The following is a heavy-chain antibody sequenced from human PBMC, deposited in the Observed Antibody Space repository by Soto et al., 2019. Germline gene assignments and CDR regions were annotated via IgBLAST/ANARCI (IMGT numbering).Heavy chain of an antibody. CDR2: IDWDDDK. CDR3: ARGGGGSCYGARWFDP. CDR1: PFSLSTSGMC. D-gene: IGHD2-15*01. V-gene: IGHV2-70*01. J-gene: IGHJ5*02. Sequence: VSGPTLVNPTQTLTLTCTFSPFSLSTSGMCVSWIRQPPGKALEWLALIDWDDDKYYSTSLKTRLTISKDTSKNQVVLTMTNMDPVDTATYYCARGGGGSCYGARWFDPWGQGTLVTVSS.